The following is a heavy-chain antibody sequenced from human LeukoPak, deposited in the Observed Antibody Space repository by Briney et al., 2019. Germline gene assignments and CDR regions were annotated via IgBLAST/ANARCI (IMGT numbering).Heavy chain of an antibody. V-gene: IGHV4-59*04. Sequence: SETLSLTCTVSGGSISSYYWSWIRQHPGKGLEWIGYIYYSGSTYYNPSLKSRVTISVDTSKNQFSLKLSSVTAADTAVYYCAGAPGYCSSTSCYDPRRHWYFDLWGRGTLVTVSS. J-gene: IGHJ2*01. CDR1: GGSISSYY. CDR3: AGAPGYCSSTSCYDPRRHWYFDL. CDR2: IYYSGST. D-gene: IGHD2-2*01.